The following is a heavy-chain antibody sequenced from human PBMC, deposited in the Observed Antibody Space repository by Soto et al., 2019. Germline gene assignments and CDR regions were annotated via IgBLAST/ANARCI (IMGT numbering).Heavy chain of an antibody. J-gene: IGHJ4*02. CDR3: AKTVRWLVPFLNY. Sequence: GSLRLSCAASGFTFSDYYMSWIRQAPGKGLEWVSYISSSGSTIYYADSVKGRFTISRDNAKNSLYLQMNSLRAEDTAVYYCAKTVRWLVPFLNYGGQGTLVTVSS. CDR1: GFTFSDYY. D-gene: IGHD6-19*01. CDR2: ISSSGSTI. V-gene: IGHV3-11*01.